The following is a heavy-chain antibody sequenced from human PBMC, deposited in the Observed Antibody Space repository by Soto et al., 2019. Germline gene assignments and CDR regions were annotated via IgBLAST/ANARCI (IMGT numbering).Heavy chain of an antibody. CDR3: ARVVDCGGDCYPLDY. D-gene: IGHD2-21*02. CDR2: IFWNDEK. Sequence: QVTLKESGPVLAKPTETLTLTCTVSGFSLSNANMGVTWIRQPPGKALEWLAHIFWNDEKSYSTALTNRLTISKDTSKSQVVLTMTNRDHMDTATYYCARVVDCGGDCYPLDYWGRGTLVTVSS. CDR1: GFSLSNANMG. J-gene: IGHJ4*02. V-gene: IGHV2-26*01.